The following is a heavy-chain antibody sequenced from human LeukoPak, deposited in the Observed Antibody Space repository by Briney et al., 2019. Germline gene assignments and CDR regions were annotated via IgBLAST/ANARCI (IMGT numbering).Heavy chain of an antibody. Sequence: ASVTVSCKASGYTFTSYGFSWVRQAPGQGLEWMGRISPYNGNTNYAQQLHGRVTITTVKSTSTAYMELTSLRSYDTAVYSCASDTVPETSGYYYGGDYWGQGTLVTVSS. CDR2: ISPYNGNT. CDR3: ASDTVPETSGYYYGGDY. CDR1: GYTFTSYG. J-gene: IGHJ4*02. V-gene: IGHV1-18*01. D-gene: IGHD3-22*01.